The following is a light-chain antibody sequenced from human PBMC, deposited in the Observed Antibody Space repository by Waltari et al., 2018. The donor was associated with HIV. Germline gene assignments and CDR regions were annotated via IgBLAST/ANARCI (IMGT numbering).Light chain of an antibody. CDR3: QQYYSTPYT. Sequence: DIVMTQSPDSLVVSLGERATINCKSSQSVLYSSTNKNYLAWFQQKPGQPPKLLIYWASTRESGVPDRFSGSGSGTDVTLTISSLQSEDVAVYYCQQYYSTPYTFGQGTKLQIK. CDR1: QSVLYSSTNKNY. CDR2: WAS. V-gene: IGKV4-1*01. J-gene: IGKJ2*01.